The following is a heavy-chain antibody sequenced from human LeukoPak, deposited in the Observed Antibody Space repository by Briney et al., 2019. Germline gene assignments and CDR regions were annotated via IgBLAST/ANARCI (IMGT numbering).Heavy chain of an antibody. D-gene: IGHD3-9*01. Sequence: GGSLRLSCAASGFTFSNAWMSWVRQAPGKGLEWVGRIKSKTDGGTTDYAAPVKGRFTISRDDSKNTLYLQMNSLKTEDTAVYYCTTDILRYFKFDYWGQGTLVTVSS. CDR2: IKSKTDGGTT. V-gene: IGHV3-15*01. CDR1: GFTFSNAW. CDR3: TTDILRYFKFDY. J-gene: IGHJ4*02.